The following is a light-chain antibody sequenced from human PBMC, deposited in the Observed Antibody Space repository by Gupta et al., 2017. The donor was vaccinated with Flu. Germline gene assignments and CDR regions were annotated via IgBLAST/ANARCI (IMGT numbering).Light chain of an antibody. CDR3: SSYTSSYTFV. Sequence: QSALAQPPSVSGSPGQSVTISCTGTSSDVGTYNRVSWYQQSPGTAPKLMIYEVSNRPSGVPDRFSGSKSGNTASLTISGLQGEDDADYYCSSYTSSYTFVFGTGTKVTVL. J-gene: IGLJ1*01. CDR1: SSDVGTYNR. CDR2: EVS. V-gene: IGLV2-18*02.